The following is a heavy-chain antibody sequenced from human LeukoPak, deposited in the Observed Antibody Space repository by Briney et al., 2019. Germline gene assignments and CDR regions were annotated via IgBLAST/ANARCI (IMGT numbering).Heavy chain of an antibody. D-gene: IGHD6-19*01. CDR3: AKDNRRHYTSGPNPDSLH. J-gene: IGHJ4*02. V-gene: IGHV3-30*18. CDR2: ISYDGSNK. Sequence: PGRSLRLSCAASGFTFSSYGMHWVRQAPGKGLEWVAVISYDGSNKYYADSVKGRFTISRDNSKNTLYLQMNSLRAEDTAFYYCAKDNRRHYTSGPNPDSLHWGQGALVTVSS. CDR1: GFTFSSYG.